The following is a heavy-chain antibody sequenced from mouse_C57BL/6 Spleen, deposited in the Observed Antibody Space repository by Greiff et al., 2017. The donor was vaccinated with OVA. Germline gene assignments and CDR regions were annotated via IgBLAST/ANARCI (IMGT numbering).Heavy chain of an antibody. CDR3: ARREGLRGYFDV. J-gene: IGHJ1*03. V-gene: IGHV8-9*01. CDR1: VFSLSTFGMG. CDR2: IYWDEDK. D-gene: IGHD1-1*01. Sequence: QVTLKESGPGILQPSQTLSLTCSFSVFSLSTFGMGVSWIRPPSGKGLEWLAHIYWDEDKHYKPSLKSRLTISKDTSNIQIFLKITTVDTADTATDYSARREGLRGYFDVWGTGTTVTVSS.